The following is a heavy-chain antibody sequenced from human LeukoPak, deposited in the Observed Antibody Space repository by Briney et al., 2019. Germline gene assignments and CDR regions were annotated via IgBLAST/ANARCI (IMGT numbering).Heavy chain of an antibody. J-gene: IGHJ4*02. CDR2: ISSGSSRTI. V-gene: IGHV3-48*01. D-gene: IGHD3-3*01. CDR3: ARGGIYDFWSGYPDY. CDR1: GFTFSNYN. Sequence: GGSLRLSCAASGFTFSNYNMNWVRRAPGKGLEWVSYISSGSSRTIYYADSVKGRFTISRDNAKNSLYLQMNSLRAEDTAVYYCARGGIYDFWSGYPDYWGQGTLVTVSS.